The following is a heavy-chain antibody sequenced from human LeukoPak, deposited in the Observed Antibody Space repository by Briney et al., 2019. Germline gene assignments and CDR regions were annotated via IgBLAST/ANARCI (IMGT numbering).Heavy chain of an antibody. CDR3: AAVKYCSSTSCRYYYYMDV. CDR2: IVVGSGNT. J-gene: IGHJ6*03. Sequence: SVKVSCKASGFTFTSSAMQWVRQARGQRLEWIGWIVVGSGNTNYAQKFQERVTITRDMSTSTAYMELSSLRSEDTAVYYCAAVKYCSSTSCRYYYYMDVWGKGTTVTVSS. CDR1: GFTFTSSA. D-gene: IGHD2-2*01. V-gene: IGHV1-58*02.